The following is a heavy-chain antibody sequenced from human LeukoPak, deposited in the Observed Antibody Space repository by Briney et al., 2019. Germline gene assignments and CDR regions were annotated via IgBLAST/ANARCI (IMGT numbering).Heavy chain of an antibody. V-gene: IGHV1-8*02. CDR2: INPYSGNT. Sequence: ASVKVSCKASGYTFTNYDINWVRQATGQGLEWMGWINPYSGNTGYSQKFRGRVTFTRDTSITTAYMEMSSLRSEDTAVYYCARGDDNIEVAHYGGEGTPVTVPS. J-gene: IGHJ4*02. CDR1: GYTFTNYD. CDR3: ARGDDNIEVAHY. D-gene: IGHD6-19*01.